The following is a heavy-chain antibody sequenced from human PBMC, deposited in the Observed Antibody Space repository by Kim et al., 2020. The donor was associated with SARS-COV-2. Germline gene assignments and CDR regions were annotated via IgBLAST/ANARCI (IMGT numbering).Heavy chain of an antibody. Sequence: EYAPSVKGRFIISTDDSKNSLYLQMNSLNTDDTAVYYCGRSGSRQPFDIWGQGTMVTVSS. J-gene: IGHJ3*02. CDR3: GRSGSRQPFDI. D-gene: IGHD1-26*01. V-gene: IGHV3-72*01.